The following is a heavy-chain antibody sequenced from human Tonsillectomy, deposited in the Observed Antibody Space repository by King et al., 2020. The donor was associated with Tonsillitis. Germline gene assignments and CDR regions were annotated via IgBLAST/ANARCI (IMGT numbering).Heavy chain of an antibody. D-gene: IGHD3-16*01. CDR2: VYHSGST. J-gene: IGHJ5*02. V-gene: IGHV4-38-2*02. CDR1: GYSISSGYY. Sequence: VQLQESGPGLVKPSETLSLTCTVSGYSISSGYYWAWIRQPPGKGLEWIGIVYHSGSTYYNPSLKSRVTISVDTSKNQFSLKLTSVTAADTAVYYCARLSIFPSRLGGWFDPWGQGTLVTVSS. CDR3: ARLSIFPSRLGGWFDP.